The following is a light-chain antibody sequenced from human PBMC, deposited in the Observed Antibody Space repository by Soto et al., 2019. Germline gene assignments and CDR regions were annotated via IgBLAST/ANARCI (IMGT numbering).Light chain of an antibody. V-gene: IGLV2-14*01. J-gene: IGLJ1*01. CDR2: DVS. CDR3: SSYTSSSTYV. Sequence: QSALTQPASVSGSPGQPITISCTGTSIDVGGYNYVSWYQQHPGKAPKLMIYDVSNRPSGVSNRFSGSRSGNTASLTISGLQAEDEADYYCSSYTSSSTYVFGTGTKVTVL. CDR1: SIDVGGYNY.